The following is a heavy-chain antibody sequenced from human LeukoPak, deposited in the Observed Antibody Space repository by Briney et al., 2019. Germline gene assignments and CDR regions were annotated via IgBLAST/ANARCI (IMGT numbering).Heavy chain of an antibody. CDR2: IDPSDSYT. CDR3: ARNAKAYGSSCDY. Sequence: GASLKISCKGSGYRFTTYWISWGRQMPGKGLEWMGRIDPSDSYTNYSPSFQGHVTISADKSFSTAYLQWTSLKASDTAMYYCARNAKAYGSSCDYWGQGTLVTVSS. V-gene: IGHV5-10-1*01. J-gene: IGHJ4*02. D-gene: IGHD6-13*01. CDR1: GYRFTTYW.